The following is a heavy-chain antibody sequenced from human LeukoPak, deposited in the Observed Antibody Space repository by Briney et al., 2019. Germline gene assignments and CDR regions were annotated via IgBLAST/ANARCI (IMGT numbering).Heavy chain of an antibody. CDR3: AKDAQRGFDYSNSLEK. CDR1: RFIFSHYG. Sequence: GESLTLSCVASRFIFSHYGMHWVRQAPGKGLEWLSDIWYDGSSQFYAASVKGRFTISRDNSQNTVYLQMNNVRAEDTAVYYCAKDAQRGFDYSNSLEKWGQGTLVIVSS. V-gene: IGHV3-33*06. D-gene: IGHD4-11*01. CDR2: IWYDGSSQ. J-gene: IGHJ4*02.